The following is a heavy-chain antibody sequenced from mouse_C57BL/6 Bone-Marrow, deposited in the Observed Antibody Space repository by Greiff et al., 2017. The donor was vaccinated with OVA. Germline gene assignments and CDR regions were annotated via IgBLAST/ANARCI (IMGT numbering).Heavy chain of an antibody. Sequence: QVQLQQSGAELVKPGASVKLSCKASGYTFTEYTIHWVKQRSGQGLEWIGLFYPGSGSIKYNEKFMDKATLTADQSSSTVYMELSRWTTEDSAGYLCARHHYAGGYWYVDVWGTGTTVTVSS. CDR3: ARHHYAGGYWYVDV. CDR2: FYPGSGSI. J-gene: IGHJ1*03. D-gene: IGHD1-1*01. V-gene: IGHV1-62-2*01. CDR1: GYTFTEYT.